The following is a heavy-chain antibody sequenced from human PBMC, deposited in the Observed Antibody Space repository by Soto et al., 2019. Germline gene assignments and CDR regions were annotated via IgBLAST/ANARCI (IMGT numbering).Heavy chain of an antibody. D-gene: IGHD6-19*01. CDR1: GFTFSSYA. V-gene: IGHV3-23*01. CDR2: ISGSGCST. CDR3: AKVHLPIAVAGSWVY. J-gene: IGHJ4*02. Sequence: EVQLLESGGGLVQPGGSLRLSCAASGFTFSSYAMSWVRQAPGKGLEWVSAISGSGCSTYYADSVKGPFTISRDNSKNTLDLQMNSLRAEDTAVYYCAKVHLPIAVAGSWVYWGQGTLVTVSS.